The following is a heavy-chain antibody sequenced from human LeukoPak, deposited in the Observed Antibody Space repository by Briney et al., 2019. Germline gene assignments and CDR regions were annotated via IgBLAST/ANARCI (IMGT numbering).Heavy chain of an antibody. Sequence: PGGSLRLSCAASGFTFSDTWMHWVRQAPGEGLVWVSRIRSDGSDTRYAESVKGRFTISRDNAKNSLYLQMNSLRAEDTAVYYCARETYYYDSSGYYYPSGFDYWGQGTLVTVSS. V-gene: IGHV3-74*01. CDR2: IRSDGSDT. CDR3: ARETYYYDSSGYYYPSGFDY. D-gene: IGHD3-22*01. CDR1: GFTFSDTW. J-gene: IGHJ4*02.